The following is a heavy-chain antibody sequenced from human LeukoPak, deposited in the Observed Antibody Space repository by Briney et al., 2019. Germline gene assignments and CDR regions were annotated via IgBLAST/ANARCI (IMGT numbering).Heavy chain of an antibody. J-gene: IGHJ4*02. CDR2: IGGSGRTM. CDR1: GFTFSNYG. Sequence: HPGGSLRLSCAASGFTFSNYGMTWVRQVPGKGLEWVSAIGGSGRTMYYADSVKGRFTISRDNSKNTLYLQMNSLRAEDTAIYYCAKIQGGSDYWGQGTLVTVSS. CDR3: AKIQGGSDY. V-gene: IGHV3-23*01. D-gene: IGHD3-16*01.